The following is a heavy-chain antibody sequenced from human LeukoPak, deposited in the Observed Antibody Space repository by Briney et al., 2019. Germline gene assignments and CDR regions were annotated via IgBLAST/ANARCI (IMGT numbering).Heavy chain of an antibody. Sequence: PSETLSLTCTVSGDSISSSSSSWGWIRQPPGGGLEWIGSISYDGSTSYNPSVKSRVTISIDTSKNQFSLQLKSVTAADTAVYYCARDPRYYYDGSSYWLSQYNWFDPWGQGTLVTVSS. J-gene: IGHJ5*02. CDR1: GDSISSSSSS. V-gene: IGHV4-39*07. D-gene: IGHD3-22*01. CDR2: ISYDGST. CDR3: ARDPRYYYDGSSYWLSQYNWFDP.